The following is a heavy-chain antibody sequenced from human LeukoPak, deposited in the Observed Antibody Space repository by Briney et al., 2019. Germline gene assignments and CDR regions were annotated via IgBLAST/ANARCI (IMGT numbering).Heavy chain of an antibody. Sequence: PGGSLRLSCAASGFTFSSYEMNWVRQAPGKGLEWVSYISRSGSTIYYADSVKGRFTISRDNAKNSLYLQMNSLRVEDTAVYYCASGYDLPYWGPGTLVTVSS. CDR3: ASGYDLPY. V-gene: IGHV3-48*03. CDR2: ISRSGSTI. J-gene: IGHJ4*02. D-gene: IGHD5-12*01. CDR1: GFTFSSYE.